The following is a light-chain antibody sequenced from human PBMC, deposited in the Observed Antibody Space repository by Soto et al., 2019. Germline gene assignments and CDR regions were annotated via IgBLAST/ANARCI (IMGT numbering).Light chain of an antibody. Sequence: DIQMTQSPPSLSASVGDRVTITCRASQSISSYLNWYQQIPGKAPRLLIYAASNLQSGVPSRFSGSGSGTDFTLTISSLQPEDFATYYCQQTFSTPPITFGPGTKVDIK. CDR1: QSISSY. CDR2: AAS. J-gene: IGKJ3*01. V-gene: IGKV1-39*01. CDR3: QQTFSTPPIT.